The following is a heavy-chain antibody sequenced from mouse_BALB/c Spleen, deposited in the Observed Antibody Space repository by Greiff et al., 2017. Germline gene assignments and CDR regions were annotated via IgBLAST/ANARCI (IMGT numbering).Heavy chain of an antibody. J-gene: IGHJ3*01. Sequence: EVMLVESGGGLVQPGGSRKLSCAASGFTFSSFGMHWVRQAPEKGLEWVAYISSGSSTIYYADTVKGRFTISRDNPKNTLFLQMTSLRSEDTAMYYCARVYYDYAWFAYWGQGTLVTVSA. D-gene: IGHD2-4*01. CDR2: ISSGSSTI. CDR1: GFTFSSFG. CDR3: ARVYYDYAWFAY. V-gene: IGHV5-17*02.